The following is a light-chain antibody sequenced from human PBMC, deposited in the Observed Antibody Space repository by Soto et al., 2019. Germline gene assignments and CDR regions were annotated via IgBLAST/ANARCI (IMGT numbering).Light chain of an antibody. V-gene: IGKV3-15*01. Sequence: EIVMTQSPATLSVSPGEVATLSCSASQSVSTKLAWYHQKPGQPPRLLIYGASTRATGIPARFSGSGSGADFTLTISSLQSEDFAVYYCQQYNDWPPYTFGQGTKVEIK. CDR1: QSVSTK. CDR2: GAS. J-gene: IGKJ2*01. CDR3: QQYNDWPPYT.